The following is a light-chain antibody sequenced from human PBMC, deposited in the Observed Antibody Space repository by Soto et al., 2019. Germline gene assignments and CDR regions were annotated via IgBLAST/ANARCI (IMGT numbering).Light chain of an antibody. J-gene: IGKJ2*01. CDR3: QQYESTPPT. Sequence: EIVMTQSPDSLAVPLGESATINCKSSQSVLYSSNNKNYLAWYQQRPGQPPKLLIYWASTRESGVPDRFSGSGSGTDFTLTITSLQAEDVAIYYCQQYESTPPTFGQGTKLEIK. V-gene: IGKV4-1*01. CDR1: QSVLYSSNNKNY. CDR2: WAS.